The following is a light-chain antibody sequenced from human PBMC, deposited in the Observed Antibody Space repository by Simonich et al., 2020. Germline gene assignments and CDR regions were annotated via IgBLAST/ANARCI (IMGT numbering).Light chain of an antibody. CDR3: QQYNSWSLT. Sequence: EIVMTQSPATLSVSPGERATLPCRASQSVSRNLAGYQQKPGQAPRLLIYGASTRATGIPARFRCRGSGTEFTLTISSMQSEDGAVYYWQQYNSWSLTFGRGTKVEIK. CDR2: GAS. V-gene: IGKV3-15*01. CDR1: QSVSRN. J-gene: IGKJ4*01.